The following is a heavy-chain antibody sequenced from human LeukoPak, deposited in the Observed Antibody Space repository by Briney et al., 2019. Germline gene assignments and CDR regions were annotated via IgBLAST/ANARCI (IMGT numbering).Heavy chain of an antibody. J-gene: IGHJ5*02. CDR3: ARDPSVAGDNWFDP. CDR2: INPNSGGT. Sequence: ASVKVSCKASGYTFTGYYMHWVRLAAGQGLEWMGCINPNSGGTNYAQKFQGRVTMTRDTSISTAYMELSRLRSDDTAVYYCARDPSVAGDNWFDPWGQGTLVTVSS. CDR1: GYTFTGYY. D-gene: IGHD6-19*01. V-gene: IGHV1-2*02.